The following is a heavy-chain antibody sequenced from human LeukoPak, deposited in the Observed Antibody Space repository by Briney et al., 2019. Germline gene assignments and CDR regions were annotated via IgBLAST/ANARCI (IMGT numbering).Heavy chain of an antibody. CDR1: GGSFIGFH. CDR2: ISSSGSTI. CDR3: ARDGWYGGAFDI. J-gene: IGHJ3*02. Sequence: LSLTCAVYGGSFIGFHWNWVRQAPGKGLEWVSYISSSGSTIYYADSVKGRFTISRDNAKNSLYLQMNSLRAEDTAVYYCARDGWYGGAFDIWGQGTMVTVSS. V-gene: IGHV3-11*01. D-gene: IGHD6-19*01.